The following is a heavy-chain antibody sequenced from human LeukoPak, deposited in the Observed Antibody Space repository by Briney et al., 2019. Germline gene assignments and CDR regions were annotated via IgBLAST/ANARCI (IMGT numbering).Heavy chain of an antibody. CDR2: IIPIFGTA. CDR1: GGTFSSYA. V-gene: IGHV1-69*06. CDR3: ARAWWGYCSGGSCPRSYYYYYYYMDV. Sequence: ASVKVSCKASGGTFSSYAISWVRQAPGQGLEWMGGIIPIFGTANYAQKFQGRVTITADKSTSTAYMELSSLRSEDTAVYYCARAWWGYCSGGSCPRSYYYYYYYMDVWGKGTTVTVSS. J-gene: IGHJ6*03. D-gene: IGHD2-15*01.